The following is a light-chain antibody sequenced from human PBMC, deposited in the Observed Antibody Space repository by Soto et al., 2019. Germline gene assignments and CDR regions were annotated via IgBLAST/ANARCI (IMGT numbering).Light chain of an antibody. Sequence: DIQMTQSPSSLSASVGDRVTITCRASQGISSWLAWYQQKPGKAPTLLIYDAYTLERGVQSRFSGTGSGTEFTLSIESLQPDDFATYYCQQYHTSSITFGQGTRLEIK. CDR3: QQYHTSSIT. CDR1: QGISSW. V-gene: IGKV1-5*01. CDR2: DAY. J-gene: IGKJ5*01.